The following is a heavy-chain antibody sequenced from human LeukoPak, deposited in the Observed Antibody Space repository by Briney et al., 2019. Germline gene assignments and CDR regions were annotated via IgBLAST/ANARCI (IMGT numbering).Heavy chain of an antibody. J-gene: IGHJ4*02. D-gene: IGHD3-22*01. CDR2: INHSGST. CDR1: GGSFSGYY. V-gene: IGHV4-34*01. Sequence: SETLSLTCAVYGGSFSGYYWSWIRQPPGKGLEWIGEINHSGSTNYNPSLKSRVTISVDTSKNQFSLKLSSVTAADTAVYYCASKYSYYYDMSDWRGYYFDYWGQGTLVTVSS. CDR3: ASKYSYYYDMSDWRGYYFDY.